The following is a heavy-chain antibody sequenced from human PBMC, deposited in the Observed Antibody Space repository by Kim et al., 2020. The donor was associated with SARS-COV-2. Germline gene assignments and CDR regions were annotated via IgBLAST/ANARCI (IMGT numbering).Heavy chain of an antibody. CDR2: IHYSGNT. CDR1: GGSISGFY. CDR3: GKPGTVATPMGFYD. D-gene: IGHD5-18*01. J-gene: IGHJ4*02. Sequence: SETLSLTCTVSGGSISGFYWSYIRQSAGKGLEWVGYIHYSGNTLYSPSLKNRVTISLDRYKNQFSLRLNSVTAADTDVHYCGKPGTVATPMGFYDWGRG. V-gene: IGHV4-59*12.